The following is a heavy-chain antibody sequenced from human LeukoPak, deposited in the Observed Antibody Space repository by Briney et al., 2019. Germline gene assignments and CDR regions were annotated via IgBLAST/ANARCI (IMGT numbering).Heavy chain of an antibody. Sequence: SETLSLTCAVSGGSISSSNWWSWVRQPPGKGLEWIGEIYHSGSTNYNPSLKSRVTISVDKSKNQFSLKLSSVTAADTAVYYCARVLITMVRGVIVKWFDYWGQGTLVTVSS. CDR3: ARVLITMVRGVIVKWFDY. V-gene: IGHV4-4*02. J-gene: IGHJ4*02. D-gene: IGHD3-10*01. CDR1: GGSISSSNW. CDR2: IYHSGST.